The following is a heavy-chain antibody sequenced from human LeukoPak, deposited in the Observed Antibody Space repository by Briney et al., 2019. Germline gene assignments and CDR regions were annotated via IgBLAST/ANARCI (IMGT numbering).Heavy chain of an antibody. CDR1: GGSISSYY. J-gene: IGHJ3*02. D-gene: IGHD2-2*02. Sequence: SETLSLTCTVSGGSISSYYWSWIRQPPGKGLEWIGYIYYSGSTNYNPSPKSRVTISVDTSKNQFSLKLSSVTAADTAVYYCAREVRDCSSTSCDMRAAFDIWGQGTMVTVSS. CDR3: AREVRDCSSTSCDMRAAFDI. CDR2: IYYSGST. V-gene: IGHV4-59*01.